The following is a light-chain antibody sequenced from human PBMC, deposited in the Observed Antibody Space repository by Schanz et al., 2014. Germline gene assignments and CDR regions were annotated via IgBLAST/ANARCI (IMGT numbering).Light chain of an antibody. CDR3: QQYNNWPRT. J-gene: IGKJ2*01. Sequence: EIVLTQSPGTLSLSPGERATLSCRASQSVSSGNLAWYQQKPGQAPRLLIYGASTRATGIPARFSGSGSGTEFTLTISSLQSEDLAVYYCQQYNNWPRTFGQGTKLEIK. CDR2: GAS. CDR1: QSVSSGN. V-gene: IGKV3-15*01.